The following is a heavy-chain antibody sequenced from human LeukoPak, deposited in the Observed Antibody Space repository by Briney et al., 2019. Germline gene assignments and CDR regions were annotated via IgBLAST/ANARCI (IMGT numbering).Heavy chain of an antibody. CDR1: GFTFSSYE. V-gene: IGHV3-21*05. J-gene: IGHJ6*03. D-gene: IGHD5-12*01. CDR2: ISSSSSYI. Sequence: GGSLRLSCAASGFTFSSYEMNWVRQAPGKGLEWVSYISSSSSYIYYADSVKGRFTISRDNAKNSLYLQMNSLRAEDTAVYYCARVPTSSPRTSYMDVWGKGTTVTVSS. CDR3: ARVPTSSPRTSYMDV.